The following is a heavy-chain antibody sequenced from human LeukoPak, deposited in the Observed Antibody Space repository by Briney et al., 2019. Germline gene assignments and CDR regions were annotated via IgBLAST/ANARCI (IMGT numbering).Heavy chain of an antibody. CDR2: IWYDGSNK. J-gene: IGHJ4*02. CDR3: ARDTYYDSSGYLDY. V-gene: IGHV3-33*01. Sequence: GRSLRLSCAASGVTFSSYGMHWVRQAPGKGLEWVAVIWYDGSNKYYADSVKGRFTISRDNSKNTLYLQMNSLRAKDTAVYYCARDTYYDSSGYLDYWGQGTLVTVSS. CDR1: GVTFSSYG. D-gene: IGHD3-22*01.